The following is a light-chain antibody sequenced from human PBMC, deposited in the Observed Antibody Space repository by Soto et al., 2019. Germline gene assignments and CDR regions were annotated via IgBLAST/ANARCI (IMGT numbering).Light chain of an antibody. J-gene: IGLJ2*01. CDR1: NSDVGGYNF. Sequence: QSALTQPPSASGSPGQSVTISCTGTNSDVGGYNFVSWYQQHPGKAPKLMMFEVSKRPSGVPDRFSGSKSGNAASLTVSGLQAEDEADYYCSSYADSNNLVFGGGTKLTVL. CDR3: SSYADSNNLV. CDR2: EVS. V-gene: IGLV2-8*01.